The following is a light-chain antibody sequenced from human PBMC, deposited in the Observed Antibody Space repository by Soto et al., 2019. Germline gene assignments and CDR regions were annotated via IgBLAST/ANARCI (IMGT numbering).Light chain of an antibody. Sequence: EIVLTQSPGTLSLSPGEGATLSCRASQSLSSSYLAWYQQKPGQAPRLLIYGASNRATGIPDRFSGSGSGTDFTLTISRLEPEDFAVYYCQQYGSSPRTFGQGTKLEIK. CDR3: QQYGSSPRT. J-gene: IGKJ2*01. V-gene: IGKV3-20*01. CDR1: QSLSSSY. CDR2: GAS.